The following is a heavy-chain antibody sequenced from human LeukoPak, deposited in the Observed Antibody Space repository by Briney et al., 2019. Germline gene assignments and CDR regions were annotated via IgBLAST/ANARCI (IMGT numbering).Heavy chain of an antibody. V-gene: IGHV1-8*01. CDR1: GYTFTSYD. Sequence: GASVKVSCKASGYTFTSYDINWVRQATGQGLEWMGWMNPNSGNTGYAQKFQDRVTITADKSTSTVYMEVGSLRSEDTAVYYCARSRVMVAAMSAQYFHHWGQGTLVTVSS. J-gene: IGHJ1*01. D-gene: IGHD2-15*01. CDR2: MNPNSGNT. CDR3: ARSRVMVAAMSAQYFHH.